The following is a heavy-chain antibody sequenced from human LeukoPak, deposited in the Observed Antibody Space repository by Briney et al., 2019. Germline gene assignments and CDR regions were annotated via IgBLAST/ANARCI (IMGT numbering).Heavy chain of an antibody. CDR1: GFTFSSYG. V-gene: IGHV3-23*01. Sequence: PGGSLRLSCAASGFTFSSYGMSWVRQAPGKGLEWVSAISGSGGSTYYADSVKGRFTISRDNSKNTLYLQMNSLRAEDTAVYYCAKDDCSGGSCYRAEYFQHWGQGTLVTVSS. CDR3: AKDDCSGGSCYRAEYFQH. CDR2: ISGSGGST. D-gene: IGHD2-15*01. J-gene: IGHJ1*01.